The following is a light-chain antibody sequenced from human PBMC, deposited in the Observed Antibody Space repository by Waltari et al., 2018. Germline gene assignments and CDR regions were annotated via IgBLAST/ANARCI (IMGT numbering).Light chain of an antibody. CDR2: VNSDGTH. Sequence: QLVLTQSPSASASLGASVKLTCTPSSGHSTYTIAWHQQQPEKGPRYLMRVNSDGTHSKGDGIPDRFSGSTSGGERHLTISSLQSEDEADYYCQTWGTGTVVFGGGTKLTVL. V-gene: IGLV4-69*01. CDR3: QTWGTGTVV. CDR1: SGHSTYT. J-gene: IGLJ2*01.